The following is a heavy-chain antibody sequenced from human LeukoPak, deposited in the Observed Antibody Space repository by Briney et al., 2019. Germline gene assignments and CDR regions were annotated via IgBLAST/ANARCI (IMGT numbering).Heavy chain of an antibody. Sequence: SETLSLTCTVSGYSISSGYYWGWIRQPPGKGLEWIGSIYHSGSTYYNPSLKSRVTISVDTSKNQFSLKLSSVTAADTAVYYCARNGGPEADAFDIWGQGTMVTVSS. V-gene: IGHV4-38-2*02. D-gene: IGHD4-23*01. J-gene: IGHJ3*02. CDR1: GYSISSGYY. CDR2: IYHSGST. CDR3: ARNGGPEADAFDI.